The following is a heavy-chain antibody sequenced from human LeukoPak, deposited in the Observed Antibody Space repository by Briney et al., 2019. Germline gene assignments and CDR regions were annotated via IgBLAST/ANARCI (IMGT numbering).Heavy chain of an antibody. D-gene: IGHD2-15*01. CDR1: GGSISSSSYY. CDR3: ARGKGCSGGSCYTNKIWFDP. CDR2: IYYSGST. V-gene: IGHV4-39*07. J-gene: IGHJ5*02. Sequence: PSETLSLTCTVSGGSISSSSYYWGWIRQPPGKGLEWIGSIYYSGSTYYNPSLKSRVAISVDTSKNQFSLKLSSVTAADTAVYYCARGKGCSGGSCYTNKIWFDPWGQGTLVTVSS.